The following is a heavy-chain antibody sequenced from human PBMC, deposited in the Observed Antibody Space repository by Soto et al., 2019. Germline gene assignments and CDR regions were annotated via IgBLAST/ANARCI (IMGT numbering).Heavy chain of an antibody. D-gene: IGHD6-19*01. J-gene: IGHJ6*02. CDR2: ISYDGSNK. CDR1: GFTFSSYA. V-gene: IGHV3-30-3*01. Sequence: QVQLVESGGGVVQPGRSLRLSCAASGFTFSSYAMHWVRQAPGKGLEWVAVISYDGSNKYYADSVKGRFTISRDNSKNTLYLQMNSLRAEDTAVYYFARSSGWYGLLGYYYGMDVWGQGTTVTVSS. CDR3: ARSSGWYGLLGYYYGMDV.